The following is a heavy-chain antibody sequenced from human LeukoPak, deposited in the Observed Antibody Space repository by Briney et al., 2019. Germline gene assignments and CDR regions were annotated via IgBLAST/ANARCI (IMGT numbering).Heavy chain of an antibody. Sequence: SETLSLTCAVYGGSFSSYYWGWIRQPPGKGLEWIGSNSGSTYYNPSLKSRVTISVDTSKNQFSLKLSSVTAADMAVYYCARVLKGRAPFDYWGQGTLVTVSS. V-gene: IGHV4-34*01. CDR3: ARVLKGRAPFDY. CDR1: GGSFSSYY. J-gene: IGHJ4*02. CDR2: NSGST.